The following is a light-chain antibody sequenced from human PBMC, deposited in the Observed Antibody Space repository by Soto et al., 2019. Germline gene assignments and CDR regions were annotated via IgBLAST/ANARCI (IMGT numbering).Light chain of an antibody. J-gene: IGKJ1*01. CDR2: GAS. CDR1: QDINDD. CDR3: LQNHNYPRT. V-gene: IGKV1-6*01. Sequence: AIQMTQSPSSLSASVGDRVTITCRASQDINDDVGWYQQTPGKAPKLLISGASRLQSGVPSRFSGSGSGAAFTLTITSLRPEDSATYYCLQNHNYPRTFGQGTKVEI.